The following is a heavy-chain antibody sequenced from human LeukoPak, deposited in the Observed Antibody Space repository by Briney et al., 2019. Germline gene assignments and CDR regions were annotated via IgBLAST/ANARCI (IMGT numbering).Heavy chain of an antibody. CDR3: ARDRLNWFDP. D-gene: IGHD3-16*01. CDR1: GGSISSYY. V-gene: IGHV4-59*01. J-gene: IGHJ5*02. Sequence: SETLSLTCTVSGGSISSYYWSWLRQPPGKGLEWLGYIYYSGSTNYNPSLKSRVTISVDTSKNQFSLKLSSVTAADTAVYYCARDRLNWFDPWGQGTLVTGSS. CDR2: IYYSGST.